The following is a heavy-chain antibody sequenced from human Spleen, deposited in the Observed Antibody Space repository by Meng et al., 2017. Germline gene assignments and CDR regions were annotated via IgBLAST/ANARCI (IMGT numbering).Heavy chain of an antibody. CDR3: ARSPIDKYDLSALPLDY. V-gene: IGHV3-48*03. J-gene: IGHJ4*02. CDR1: GFTFSLYE. Sequence: GESLKISCAASGFTFSLYEMNWVRQAPGKGLEWVSYISRSGSHIYYADSVKGRFTISRDNSKNSVFLQINSLRAEDTAVYYCARSPIDKYDLSALPLDYWGQGTLVTVSS. CDR2: ISRSGSHI. D-gene: IGHD3-22*01.